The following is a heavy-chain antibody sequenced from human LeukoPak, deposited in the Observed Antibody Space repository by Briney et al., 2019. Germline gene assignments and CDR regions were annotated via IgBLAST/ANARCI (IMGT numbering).Heavy chain of an antibody. CDR2: INTNTGNP. Sequence: ASVKVSCKASGYTFTTYNINWVRQAPGQGLEWMGWINTNTGNPTYAQGFTGRFVFSLDTSVSTAYLQISSLRAEDTAVYYCARDGVGATHGYWGQGTLVTVSS. CDR3: ARDGVGATHGY. D-gene: IGHD1-26*01. V-gene: IGHV7-4-1*02. J-gene: IGHJ4*02. CDR1: GYTFTTYN.